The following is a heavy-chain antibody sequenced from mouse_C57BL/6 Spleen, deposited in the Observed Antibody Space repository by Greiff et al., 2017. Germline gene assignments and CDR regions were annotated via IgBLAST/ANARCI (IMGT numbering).Heavy chain of an antibody. V-gene: IGHV14-1*01. CDR3: TLGLPYYFDY. CDR1: GFNIKDYY. J-gene: IGHJ2*01. Sequence: VHVKQSGAELVRPGASVKLSCTASGFNIKDYYMHWVKQRPEQGLEWIGRIDPEDGDTEYAPKFQGKATMTADTSSNTAYLQLSSLTSEDTAVYYCTLGLPYYFDYWGQGTTLTVSS. D-gene: IGHD2-4*01. CDR2: IDPEDGDT.